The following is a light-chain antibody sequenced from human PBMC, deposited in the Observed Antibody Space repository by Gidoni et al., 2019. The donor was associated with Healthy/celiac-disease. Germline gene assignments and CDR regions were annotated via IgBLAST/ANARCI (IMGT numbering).Light chain of an antibody. CDR3: QQSYSTPRT. CDR2: AAS. CDR1: QSMSSY. Sequence: DIQMTQSPSSLSASVGDRVTITCRASQSMSSYLKWYQQKPGKAPKLLIYAASSLQSGVPSRFSGRGAGTDFTLTISSLQPEDFATYYCQQSYSTPRTFGQGTKVEIK. J-gene: IGKJ1*01. V-gene: IGKV1-39*01.